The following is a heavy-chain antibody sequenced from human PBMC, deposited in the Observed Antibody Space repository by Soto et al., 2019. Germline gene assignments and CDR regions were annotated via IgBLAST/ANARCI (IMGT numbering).Heavy chain of an antibody. CDR2: ISGSGGST. D-gene: IGHD4-17*01. J-gene: IGHJ4*02. V-gene: IGHV3-23*01. CDR1: GFTFSSYA. CDR3: SHNYGDYFDY. Sequence: GGSLRLSCAASGFTFSSYAMSWVRQAPGKGLEWVSAISGSGGSTYYADSVKGRFTISRDNSKNTLYLQMNSLRAEDTAVYYCSHNYGDYFDYWGQGTLVTSPQ.